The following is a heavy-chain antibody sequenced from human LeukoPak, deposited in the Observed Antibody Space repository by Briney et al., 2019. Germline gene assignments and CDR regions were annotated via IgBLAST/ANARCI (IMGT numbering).Heavy chain of an antibody. J-gene: IGHJ4*02. Sequence: SETLSLTCAVYGGSFSGYYWNWIRQPPGKGLEWIGYIYYSGSTNYNPSLKSRVTISVDTSKNQFSLKLSSVTAADTAVYYCARGGAALPLDYWGQGTLVTVSS. D-gene: IGHD6-25*01. V-gene: IGHV4-59*01. CDR3: ARGGAALPLDY. CDR2: IYYSGST. CDR1: GGSFSGYY.